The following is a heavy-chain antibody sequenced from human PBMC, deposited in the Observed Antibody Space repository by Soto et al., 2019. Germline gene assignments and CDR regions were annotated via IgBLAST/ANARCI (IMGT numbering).Heavy chain of an antibody. J-gene: IGHJ4*02. V-gene: IGHV3-13*01. CDR1: GFTFSDYE. CDR2: ITTAGDT. D-gene: IGHD2-8*01. CDR3: AREEKYCTNGICSFDY. Sequence: GGSLRLSCAASGFTFSDYEMHWVRQVTGRGLEWVSAITTAGDTYYSDSVKGRFTISRENAKNSLYLQMNSLRAGDTAVYYCAREEKYCTNGICSFDYWGQGTLVTVSS.